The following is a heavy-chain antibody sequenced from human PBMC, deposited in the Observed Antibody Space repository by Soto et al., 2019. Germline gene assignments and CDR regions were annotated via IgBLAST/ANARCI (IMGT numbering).Heavy chain of an antibody. CDR2: ISQSGNT. D-gene: IGHD6-6*01. CDR1: SGSFIGYY. Sequence: SETLSLTCCIYSGSFIGYYWSWSRQPPGKGLEWIGEISQSGNTNYSPSLKSRVSISIDTSKKQFSLNLASVSAADTAVYYCARAPKVSGSSQTRPDFWGQGTLVTVSS. J-gene: IGHJ4*02. V-gene: IGHV4-34*01. CDR3: ARAPKVSGSSQTRPDF.